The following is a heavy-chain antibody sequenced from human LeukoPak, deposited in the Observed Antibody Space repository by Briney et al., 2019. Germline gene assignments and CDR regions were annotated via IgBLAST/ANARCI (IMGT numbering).Heavy chain of an antibody. CDR2: INPNSGGT. V-gene: IGHV1-2*02. CDR1: GYTFTGYY. Sequence: PEASVKVSCKASGYTFTGYYMHWVRQAPGQGLEWMGWINPNSGGTNYAQKFQGRVTMTRDTSISTAYMELSRLRSDDTAVYYCARDTPSRSGITYYYYMDVWGKGTTVTVSS. CDR3: ARDTPSRSGITYYYYMDV. J-gene: IGHJ6*03. D-gene: IGHD3-10*01.